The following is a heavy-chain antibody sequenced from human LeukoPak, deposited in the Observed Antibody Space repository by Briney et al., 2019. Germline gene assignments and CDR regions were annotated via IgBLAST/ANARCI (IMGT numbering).Heavy chain of an antibody. CDR1: GYTFTSYG. CDR3: ARDPHAARDYSSGVFDY. Sequence: ASVKVSCKASGYTFTSYGISWVRQAPGQGLEWMGWISAYNGNTNYGQKLQGRVTMTTDTSTSTAYMELRSLRSDDTAVYYCARDPHAARDYSSGVFDYWGQGTLVTVSS. D-gene: IGHD4-11*01. J-gene: IGHJ4*02. V-gene: IGHV1-18*01. CDR2: ISAYNGNT.